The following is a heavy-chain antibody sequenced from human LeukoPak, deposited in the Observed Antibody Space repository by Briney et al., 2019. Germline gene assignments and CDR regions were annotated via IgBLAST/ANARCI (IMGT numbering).Heavy chain of an antibody. CDR1: GYSISSGYY. V-gene: IGHV4-38-2*02. CDR2: IYHSGST. Sequence: PSETLSLTCTVSGYSISSGYYWGWIRQPPGKGLEWIGSIYHSGSTYYNPSLKSRVTISVDTSKNQFSLKLSSVTAADTAVYYCARFSGYCGSGSYYKSRSNWFDPWGQGTLVTVSS. J-gene: IGHJ5*02. D-gene: IGHD3-10*01. CDR3: ARFSGYCGSGSYYKSRSNWFDP.